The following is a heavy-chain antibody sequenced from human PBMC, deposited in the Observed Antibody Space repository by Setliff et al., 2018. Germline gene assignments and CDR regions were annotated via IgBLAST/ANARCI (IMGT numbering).Heavy chain of an antibody. CDR1: GYTFTDYG. CDR3: ARIGPSNWGIRGYNWLDP. D-gene: IGHD6-13*01. J-gene: IGHJ5*02. V-gene: IGHV1-18*01. Sequence: GASVKVSCKASGYTFTDYGITWVRQAPGQGLEWMGWVSAYTGNAYYAHRPQDRVTLTTDNSTGTAYMELRSLRSDDTAVYYCARIGPSNWGIRGYNWLDPWGQGTLVTVSS. CDR2: VSAYTGNA.